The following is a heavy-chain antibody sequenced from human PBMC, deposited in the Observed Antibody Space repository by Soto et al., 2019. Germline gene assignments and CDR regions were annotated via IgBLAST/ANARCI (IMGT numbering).Heavy chain of an antibody. Sequence: PSETLSLTCIVSVGSISGSSSYHWGWVRQPPGKGLEWIGSIYYRGNTYYNPSLKSRVSISIDTSQKQFPLKVTSVTDADTAVYYCTRLQSGTPWDSWGQGTLLTVSS. V-gene: IGHV4-39*01. CDR3: TRLQSGTPWDS. CDR2: IYYRGNT. D-gene: IGHD1-26*01. J-gene: IGHJ4*02. CDR1: VGSISGSSSYH.